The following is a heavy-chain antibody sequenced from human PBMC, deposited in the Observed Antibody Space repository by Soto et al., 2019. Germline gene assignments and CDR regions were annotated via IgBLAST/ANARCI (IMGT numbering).Heavy chain of an antibody. CDR3: ATGEQYCSGASCPYGMDV. V-gene: IGHV1-18*01. CDR1: TYMFISYG. Sequence: ASVKVSCKPSTYMFISYGVNWVRQAPGQGLEWMGWISPYDGNTNYAQKVQGRVTMTTETSTSTAYMELRSLRSDDTAIYYCATGEQYCSGASCPYGMDVWGQGTTVTVSS. J-gene: IGHJ6*02. CDR2: ISPYDGNT. D-gene: IGHD2-15*01.